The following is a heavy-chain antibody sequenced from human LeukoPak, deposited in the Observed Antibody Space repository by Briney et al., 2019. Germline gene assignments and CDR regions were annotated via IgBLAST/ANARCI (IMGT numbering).Heavy chain of an antibody. D-gene: IGHD4-17*01. J-gene: IGHJ4*02. CDR2: IYHSGST. CDR1: GYSISSGYY. Sequence: SETLSPTCTVSGYSISSGYYWGWIRQPPGKGLEWIGNIYHSGSTYSNPSLKSRVTISVDTSKNQFSLKLSSVTAADTAVYYCARQRHYGDYLIDFWGQGTLVTVSS. V-gene: IGHV4-38-2*02. CDR3: ARQRHYGDYLIDF.